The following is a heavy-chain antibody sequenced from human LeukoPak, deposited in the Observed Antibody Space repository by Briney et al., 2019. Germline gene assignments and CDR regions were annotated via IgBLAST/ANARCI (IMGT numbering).Heavy chain of an antibody. CDR1: GYTFSSYG. CDR3: ARDRRYCRGGRCYRNGMEV. J-gene: IGHJ6*02. CDR2: ISAYNGDT. Sequence: ASVKVSCKASGYTFSSYGINWVRQAPGQGLEWMGWISAYNGDTNYAQKLQGRVTVTTDTSTRTVYMELRGLRSDDTAVYYCARDRRYCRGGRCYRNGMEVWGQGTTVTVSS. V-gene: IGHV1-18*01. D-gene: IGHD2-15*01.